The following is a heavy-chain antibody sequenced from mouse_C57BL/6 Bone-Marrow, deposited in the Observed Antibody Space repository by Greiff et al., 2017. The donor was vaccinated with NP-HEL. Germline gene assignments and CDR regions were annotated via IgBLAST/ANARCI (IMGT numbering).Heavy chain of an antibody. D-gene: IGHD2-3*01. CDR2: ISNGGGST. J-gene: IGHJ3*01. CDR1: GFTFSDYY. Sequence: EVKVVESGGGLVQPGGSLKLSCAASGFTFSDYYMYWVRQTPEKRLEWVAYISNGGGSTYYPDTVKGRFTISRDNAKNTRYLQMSRLKSEDTAMYYCARHYDGYYVGWFAYWGQGTLVTVSA. CDR3: ARHYDGYYVGWFAY. V-gene: IGHV5-12*01.